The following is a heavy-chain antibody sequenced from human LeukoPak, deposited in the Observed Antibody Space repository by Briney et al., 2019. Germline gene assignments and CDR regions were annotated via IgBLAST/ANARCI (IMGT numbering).Heavy chain of an antibody. V-gene: IGHV4-4*07. D-gene: IGHD1-20*01. CDR3: ARGSSYNWNVFDY. CDR2: SYASGST. CDR1: GGSINSYY. J-gene: IGHJ4*02. Sequence: SETLSLTCTVSGGSINSYYWTWIRQPAGKGLEWIGRSYASGSTNYNPSLKSRVTMSVDTSKSQLSLKLSSVTAADTAVYYCARGSSYNWNVFDYWGQRTLVTVSS.